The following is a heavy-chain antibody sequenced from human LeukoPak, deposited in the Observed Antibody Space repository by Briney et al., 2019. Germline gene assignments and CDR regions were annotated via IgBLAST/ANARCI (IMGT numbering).Heavy chain of an antibody. CDR3: AREGSGRGPPTTVTNMSFDY. V-gene: IGHV4-30-4*01. CDR2: IYYSGST. CDR1: GGSISSGDYY. D-gene: IGHD4-4*01. J-gene: IGHJ4*02. Sequence: PSETLSLTCTVSGGSISSGDYYWSWIRQPPGKGLEWIGYIYYSGSTSYTPSLKSRVTISVDTSKNQFSLKLSSVTAADTAVYYCAREGSGRGPPTTVTNMSFDYWGQGTLVTVSS.